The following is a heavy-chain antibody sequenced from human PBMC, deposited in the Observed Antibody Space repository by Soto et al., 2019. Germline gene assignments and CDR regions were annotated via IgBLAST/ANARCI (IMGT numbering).Heavy chain of an antibody. Sequence: ESGGGLVQPGGSLRLSCAASGFTFSSYAMSWVRQAPGKGLGWVSAISGSGGSTYFADSVKGRFTISRDNSKNTLYLQMNSLRAEDTAIYYCAKQKTTVTRYDAFDIWGQGTMVTVSS. D-gene: IGHD4-17*01. J-gene: IGHJ3*02. CDR3: AKQKTTVTRYDAFDI. CDR2: ISGSGGST. V-gene: IGHV3-23*01. CDR1: GFTFSSYA.